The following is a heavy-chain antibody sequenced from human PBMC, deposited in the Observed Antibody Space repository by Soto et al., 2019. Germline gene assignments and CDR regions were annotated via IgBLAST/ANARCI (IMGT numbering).Heavy chain of an antibody. D-gene: IGHD2-2*01. Sequence: QVQLVQSGAEVKKPGASVKVSCKASGYTFTNYAMHWVRQAPGQGLEWMGWINAGNGNTKYSQRFQGRVTITRDTSANTAYMELSSLRSEDTAVFYCARVYCSTTTCYGYYAMDVWGQGTTVTVSS. V-gene: IGHV1-3*01. J-gene: IGHJ6*02. CDR2: INAGNGNT. CDR3: ARVYCSTTTCYGYYAMDV. CDR1: GYTFTNYA.